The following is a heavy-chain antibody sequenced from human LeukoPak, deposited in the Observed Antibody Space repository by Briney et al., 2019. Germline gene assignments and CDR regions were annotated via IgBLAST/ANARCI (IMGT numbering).Heavy chain of an antibody. CDR1: GFSVSSNY. J-gene: IGHJ3*02. CDR2: IYSGGSR. D-gene: IGHD4-17*01. V-gene: IGHV3-66*01. CDR3: AKDQYGEAFDI. Sequence: GGSLRLSCAASGFSVSSNYMSWVRQAPGKGLEWVSIIYSGGSRYYADSVKGRFTISRDNSKNTLYLQMNSLRAEDTAVYYCAKDQYGEAFDIWGPGTMVTVSS.